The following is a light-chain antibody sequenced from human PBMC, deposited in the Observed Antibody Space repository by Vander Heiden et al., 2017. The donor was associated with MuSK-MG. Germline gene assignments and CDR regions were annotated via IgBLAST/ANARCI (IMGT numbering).Light chain of an antibody. CDR1: SSDVGSYNL. CDR2: EGS. V-gene: IGLV2-23*01. CDR3: CSYAGSSTLT. J-gene: IGLJ2*01. Sequence: QSALTQPASVSGSPGQSITISCTGTSSDVGSYNLVSWYQQHPGKAPKLMIYEGSKRPSGVSKRFSGSKSGNTASLTISGLQAEDEADYYCCSYAGSSTLTFGGGTKLTVL.